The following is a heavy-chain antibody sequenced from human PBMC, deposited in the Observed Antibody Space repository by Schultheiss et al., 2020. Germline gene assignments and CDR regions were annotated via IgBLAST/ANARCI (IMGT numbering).Heavy chain of an antibody. V-gene: IGHV3-30*03. J-gene: IGHJ3*02. Sequence: GGSLRLSCAAFGFTFSSYGMHWVRQAPGKGLEWVAVISYDGSNKYYADSVKGRFTISRDNSKNTLYLQMNSLRAEDTGTYYCARGRGGYNSIDGFDIWGQGTMVTVSS. CDR1: GFTFSSYG. D-gene: IGHD5-24*01. CDR3: ARGRGGYNSIDGFDI. CDR2: ISYDGSNK.